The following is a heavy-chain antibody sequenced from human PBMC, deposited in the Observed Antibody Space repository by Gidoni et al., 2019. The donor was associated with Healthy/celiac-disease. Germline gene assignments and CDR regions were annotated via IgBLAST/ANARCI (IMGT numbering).Heavy chain of an antibody. J-gene: IGHJ4*02. CDR2: IIPIFGTA. Sequence: QVQLVQSGAEVKKLGSSVKVSCKASGGTFSSYAISWVRQAPGQGLEWMGGIIPIFGTANYAQKVKGRVTITADESTSTAYMELSSLRSEDTAVYYCAREGSDTAMVPFDYWGQGTLVTVSS. CDR3: AREGSDTAMVPFDY. D-gene: IGHD5-18*01. CDR1: GGTFSSYA. V-gene: IGHV1-69*01.